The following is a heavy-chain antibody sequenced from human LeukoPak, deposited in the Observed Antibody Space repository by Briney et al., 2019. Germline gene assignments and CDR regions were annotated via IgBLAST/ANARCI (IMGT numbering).Heavy chain of an antibody. V-gene: IGHV3-23*01. J-gene: IGHJ4*02. D-gene: IGHD1-26*01. CDR2: ISGSGGGT. CDR1: GFTFSSYA. CDR3: ARAGLVGATIVISDY. Sequence: TGGSLRLSCAASGFTFSSYAMSWVRQAPGKGLEWVSAISGSGGGTYYADSVKGRFTISRDNSKNTLYLQMNSLRAEDTAVYYCARAGLVGATIVISDYWGQGTLVTVSS.